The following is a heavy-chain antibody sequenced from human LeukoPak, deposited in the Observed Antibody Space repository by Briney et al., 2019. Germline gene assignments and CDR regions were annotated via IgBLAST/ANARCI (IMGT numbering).Heavy chain of an antibody. CDR1: GFTFNSYA. D-gene: IGHD6-19*01. J-gene: IGHJ3*02. CDR3: AKARKERWLVPMDAFDI. CDR2: ISGRGGST. V-gene: IGHV3-23*01. Sequence: GGSLRLSCAASGFTFNSYAMSWVRQAPGKGLEWVSAISGRGGSTYYADCVKARFTISRHKSKTTLHLPLNPLRAQDTTAYYCAKARKERWLVPMDAFDIWGQGTMVTVSS.